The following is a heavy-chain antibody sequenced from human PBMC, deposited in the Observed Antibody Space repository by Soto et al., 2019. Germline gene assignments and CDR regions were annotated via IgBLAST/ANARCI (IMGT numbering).Heavy chain of an antibody. CDR2: ISWNSGSI. J-gene: IGHJ4*02. CDR1: GFTFDDYA. Sequence: HPGGSLRLSCAASGFTFDDYAMHWVRQAPGKGLEWVSGISWNSGSIGYADSVKGRFTISRDNAKNSLYLQMNSLRAEDTALYYCAKDSHYSSSSGGCDYWGQGTLVTVSS. D-gene: IGHD6-6*01. V-gene: IGHV3-9*01. CDR3: AKDSHYSSSSGGCDY.